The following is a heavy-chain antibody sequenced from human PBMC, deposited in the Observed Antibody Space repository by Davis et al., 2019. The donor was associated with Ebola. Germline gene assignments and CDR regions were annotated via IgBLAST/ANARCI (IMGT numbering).Heavy chain of an antibody. J-gene: IGHJ6*02. CDR3: ASTLLLGYYYGMDV. V-gene: IGHV4-34*09. CDR2: IYYSGST. CDR1: GGSFSGYY. D-gene: IGHD3-16*01. Sequence: SETLSLTCAVYGGSFSGYYWSWIRQHPGKGLEWIGYIYYSGSTNYNPSLKSRVTISVDTSKNQFSLKLSSVTAADTAVYYCASTLLLGYYYGMDVWGQGTTVTVSS.